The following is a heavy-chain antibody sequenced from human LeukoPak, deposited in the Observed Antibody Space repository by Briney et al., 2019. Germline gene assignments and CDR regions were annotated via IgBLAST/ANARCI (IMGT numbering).Heavy chain of an antibody. J-gene: IGHJ4*02. V-gene: IGHV4-59*01. CDR3: ARETMVRGVINRASHFDY. D-gene: IGHD3-10*01. CDR2: IYYSGST. Sequence: KPSETLSLTCTVSGGSISSYYWSWIRQPPGKGLEWIGYIYYSGSTNYNPSLKSRVTISVDTSKNQFSLKLSSVTAADTAVYYCARETMVRGVINRASHFDYWGQGTLVTVSS. CDR1: GGSISSYY.